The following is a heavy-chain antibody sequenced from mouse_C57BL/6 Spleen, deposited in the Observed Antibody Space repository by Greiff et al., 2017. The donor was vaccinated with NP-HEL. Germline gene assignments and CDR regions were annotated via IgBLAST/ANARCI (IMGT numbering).Heavy chain of an antibody. D-gene: IGHD1-1*01. CDR2: IRSKSSNYAT. J-gene: IGHJ4*01. Sequence: EVQLVESGGGLVQPKGSLKLSCAASGFTFNTYAMHWVRQAPGKGLEWVACIRSKSSNYATYYADSVKDRFTISRDDSQSMLYLQMNNLKTEDTAMYYCVRGDYYGSSYRAMDYWGQGTSVTVSS. CDR3: VRGDYYGSSYRAMDY. CDR1: GFTFNTYA. V-gene: IGHV10-3*01.